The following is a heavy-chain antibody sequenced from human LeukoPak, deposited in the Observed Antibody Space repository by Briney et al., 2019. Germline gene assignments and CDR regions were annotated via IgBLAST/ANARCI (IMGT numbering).Heavy chain of an antibody. D-gene: IGHD6-19*01. CDR1: GGSISSYY. Sequence: PSETLSLTCTVSGGSISSYYWSWIRQPPGKGLEWIGYIYYSGSTNYNPSLKSRVTMSVDTSKKQFSLKLSSVTAADTAVYYCARGYSSGWADYWGQGTLVTVSS. CDR3: ARGYSSGWADY. J-gene: IGHJ4*02. CDR2: IYYSGST. V-gene: IGHV4-59*01.